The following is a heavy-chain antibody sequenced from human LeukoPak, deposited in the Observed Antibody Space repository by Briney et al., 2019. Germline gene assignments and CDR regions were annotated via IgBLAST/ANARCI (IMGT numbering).Heavy chain of an antibody. D-gene: IGHD6-19*01. J-gene: IGHJ5*02. Sequence: SETLSLTCTVSGGSISSYYWSWIRQPPGKGLEWIGCIYYSGSTNYNPSLKSRVTISVDTSKNQFSLKLSSVTAADTAVYYCARHREQWLANWFDPWGQGTLVTVSS. V-gene: IGHV4-59*08. CDR3: ARHREQWLANWFDP. CDR2: IYYSGST. CDR1: GGSISSYY.